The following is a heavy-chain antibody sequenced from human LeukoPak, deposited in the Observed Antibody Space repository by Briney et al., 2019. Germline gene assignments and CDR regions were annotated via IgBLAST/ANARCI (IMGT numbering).Heavy chain of an antibody. CDR3: ARAKGIVERISDEQYFQD. D-gene: IGHD1-14*01. Sequence: PSETLSLTCSVSGGSVRSGTYYWTWIRQHPMKGLDWIGYISSSGEIDYNPSLKSRLSISLDMSKNQFSLRLSSVSAADTAVYYCARAKGIVERISDEQYFQDWGQGTLVIVSS. V-gene: IGHV4-31*03. CDR1: GGSVRSGTYY. CDR2: ISSSGEI. J-gene: IGHJ1*01.